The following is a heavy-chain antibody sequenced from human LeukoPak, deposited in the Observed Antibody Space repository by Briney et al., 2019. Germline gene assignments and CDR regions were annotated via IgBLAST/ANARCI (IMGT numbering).Heavy chain of an antibody. Sequence: GGSLRLSCAASGFTFSSYAMSWVRQAPGKGLEWVSSISDSGGSTYYADSVKGRFTISRDNSKNTPYLQMNSLRAEDTAVYYCAKRAVVIERYFDYWGQGTLDTVSS. CDR3: AKRAVVIERYFDY. CDR2: ISDSGGST. CDR1: GFTFSSYA. V-gene: IGHV3-23*01. J-gene: IGHJ4*02. D-gene: IGHD2-21*01.